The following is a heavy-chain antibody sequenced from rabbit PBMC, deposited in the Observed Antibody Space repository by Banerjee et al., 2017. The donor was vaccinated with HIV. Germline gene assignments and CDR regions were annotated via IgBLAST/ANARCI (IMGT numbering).Heavy chain of an antibody. D-gene: IGHD6-1*01. CDR2: IYAGSAGST. CDR1: GFDFSGSYW. V-gene: IGHV1S40*01. Sequence: QSLEESGGDLVKPGGSLTLTCTASGFDFSGSYWICWVRQAPGKGLEWIACIYAGSAGSTCYATWAKGRFTISKTSSTTVTLQMTSLTAADTTTYFCARDLHAGYAGYGYDFFNLWGPGTLV. J-gene: IGHJ4*01. CDR3: ARDLHAGYAGYGYDFFNL.